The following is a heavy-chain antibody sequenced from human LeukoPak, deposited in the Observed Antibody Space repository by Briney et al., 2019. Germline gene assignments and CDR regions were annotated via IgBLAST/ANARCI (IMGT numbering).Heavy chain of an antibody. D-gene: IGHD3-10*01. J-gene: IGHJ3*02. CDR1: GGSISSYY. V-gene: IGHV4-59*01. Sequence: SETLSLTCTVSGGSISSYYWSWIRQPPGKGLEWVGYIYYSGSTNYNPSLKSRVTISVDTSKNQFSLKLSSVTAADTAVYYCARGMVRGVPRVAFDIWGQGTMVTVSS. CDR2: IYYSGST. CDR3: ARGMVRGVPRVAFDI.